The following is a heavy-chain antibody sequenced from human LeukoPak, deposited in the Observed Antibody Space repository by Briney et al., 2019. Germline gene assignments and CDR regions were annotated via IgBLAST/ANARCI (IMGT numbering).Heavy chain of an antibody. CDR2: INPNTGGT. V-gene: IGHV1-2*04. D-gene: IGHD1-26*01. J-gene: IGHJ4*02. CDR1: GYTFTSYD. CDR3: ARDRGGGSYYYFDY. Sequence: ASVKVSCKASGYTFTSYDINWVRQAPGQGLEWMGWINPNTGGTNYAQKFQGWVTMTRDTSISTAYMELSRLRSDDTAVYYCARDRGGGSYYYFDYWGQGTLVTVSS.